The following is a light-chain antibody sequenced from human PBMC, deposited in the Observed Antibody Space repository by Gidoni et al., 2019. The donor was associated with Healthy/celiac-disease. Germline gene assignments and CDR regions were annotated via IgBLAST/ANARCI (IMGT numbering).Light chain of an antibody. V-gene: IGLV1-40*01. CDR3: QSYDSSLSAV. CDR2: GNS. Sequence: QSVLTQPPSVSGAPGPRVTISCTGSSSNIGAGYDVHWYQQLPGTAPKLLIYGNSNRPSGVPDRFSGSKSVTSASLAITGLQAEDEADYYCQSYDSSLSAVFGGGTKLTVL. J-gene: IGLJ2*01. CDR1: SSNIGAGYD.